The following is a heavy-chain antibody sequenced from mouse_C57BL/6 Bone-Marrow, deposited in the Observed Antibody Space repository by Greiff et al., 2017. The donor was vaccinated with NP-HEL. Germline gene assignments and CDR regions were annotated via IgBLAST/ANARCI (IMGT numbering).Heavy chain of an antibody. CDR1: GYTFTDYY. D-gene: IGHD1-1*01. Sequence: VQLQQSGPELVKPGASVKISCKASGYTFTDYYMNWVKQSHGKSLEWIGDINPNNGGTSYNQKFKGKATLTVDKSSSTAYMELRSLTSEDSAVYYCARWYYYGSSYSWFAYWGQGTLVTVSA. V-gene: IGHV1-26*01. CDR2: INPNNGGT. CDR3: ARWYYYGSSYSWFAY. J-gene: IGHJ3*01.